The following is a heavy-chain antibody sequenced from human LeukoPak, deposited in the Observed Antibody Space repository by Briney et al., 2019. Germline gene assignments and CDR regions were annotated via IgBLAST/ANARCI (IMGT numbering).Heavy chain of an antibody. CDR1: VYTFTNYG. Sequence: GASVKVSCKSSVYTFTNYGISWVRQAPGQGLEWVGWISTNKYNTNYAQKFQGRVTLTTDTSTSTAYMELRSLRSDDTAVYYCARGGYTTAWYFYYWGQGTLVTVFS. V-gene: IGHV1-18*01. CDR2: ISTNKYNT. D-gene: IGHD6-19*01. J-gene: IGHJ4*02. CDR3: ARGGYTTAWYFYY.